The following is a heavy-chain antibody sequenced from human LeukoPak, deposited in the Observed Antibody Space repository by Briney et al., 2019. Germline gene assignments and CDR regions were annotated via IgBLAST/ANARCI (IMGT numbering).Heavy chain of an antibody. CDR3: ANSRWLIDYYLDV. D-gene: IGHD5-12*01. V-gene: IGHV4-38-2*02. J-gene: IGHJ6*03. CDR2: FYYSGST. CDR1: GYSISSGYY. Sequence: PSETLSLTCTVSGYSISSGYYWGWIRQPPGKGLEWIGSFYYSGSTYYNPSLKSRITISADTSKNQFSLNVSSVTAADTAVYYCANSRWLIDYYLDVWGKGTTVIVSS.